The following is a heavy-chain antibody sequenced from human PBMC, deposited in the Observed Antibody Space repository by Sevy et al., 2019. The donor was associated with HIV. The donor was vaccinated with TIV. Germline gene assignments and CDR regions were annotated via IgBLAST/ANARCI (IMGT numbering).Heavy chain of an antibody. CDR2: ISNSGGYI. CDR3: ARDFYYDSSGYYDP. D-gene: IGHD3-22*01. J-gene: IGHJ5*02. Sequence: GGSLRLSCAASGFTFSSYSMNWDRQAPGKGLGWVSSISNSGGYIYYADSVQGRFTISRDNAKNSLYLQMNSLRAEDTAMYYCARDFYYDSSGYYDPWGQGTLVTVSS. V-gene: IGHV3-21*01. CDR1: GFTFSSYS.